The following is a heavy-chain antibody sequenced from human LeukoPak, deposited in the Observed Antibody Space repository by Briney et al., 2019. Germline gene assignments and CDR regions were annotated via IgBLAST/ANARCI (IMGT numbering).Heavy chain of an antibody. CDR1: GFTFSSYS. Sequence: GGSLRLSCAASGFTFSSYSMNWVRQAPGKGLEWASYISSSSSTIYYADSVKGRFTISRDNAKNSLYLQMNSLRAEDTAVYYCARDCSGGSCGPYAFDIWGQGTMVTVSS. CDR3: ARDCSGGSCGPYAFDI. D-gene: IGHD2-15*01. J-gene: IGHJ3*02. V-gene: IGHV3-48*01. CDR2: ISSSSSTI.